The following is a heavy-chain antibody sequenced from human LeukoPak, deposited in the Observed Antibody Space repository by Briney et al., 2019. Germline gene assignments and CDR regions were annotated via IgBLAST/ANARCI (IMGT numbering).Heavy chain of an antibody. V-gene: IGHV1-58*02. Sequence: SVKVSCKASGFTFTNSAMQWVRQARGQRLEWIGWIVVGSGNTNYEQKFQERVTITRDMSTSTAYMELSSLRSEDTAVYYCAADPGDRPLYYYYGMDVWGQGTTVIVSS. CDR1: GFTFTNSA. CDR3: AADPGDRPLYYYYGMDV. J-gene: IGHJ6*02. CDR2: IVVGSGNT. D-gene: IGHD2-21*02.